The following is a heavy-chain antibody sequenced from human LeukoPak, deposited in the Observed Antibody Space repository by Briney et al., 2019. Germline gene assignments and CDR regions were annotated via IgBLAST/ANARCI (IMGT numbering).Heavy chain of an antibody. D-gene: IGHD6-6*01. J-gene: IGHJ4*02. Sequence: GGSLRLSCAASGFIFSDYYMSWIRQAPGKGLEWVSYISSSSSYTNYADSVKGRFTISRDSAKNSLYLQMNSLRAEDTAVYYCAGSSTPHFDYWGQGTLVTVSS. CDR1: GFIFSDYY. CDR3: AGSSTPHFDY. CDR2: ISSSSSYT. V-gene: IGHV3-11*06.